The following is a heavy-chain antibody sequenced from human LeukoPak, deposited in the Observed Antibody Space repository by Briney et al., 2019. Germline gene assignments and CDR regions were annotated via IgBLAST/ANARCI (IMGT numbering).Heavy chain of an antibody. CDR3: ARQVPGYSSSWHDAFDI. J-gene: IGHJ3*02. Sequence: GESLKISCKGSGYSFTSYWIGWVRQMPGKGLEWMGIIYPGDSDTRYSPSLQGQVTISADKSISTAYLQWSSLKASDTAMYYCARQVPGYSSSWHDAFDIWGQGTMVTVSS. D-gene: IGHD6-13*01. CDR2: IYPGDSDT. V-gene: IGHV5-51*01. CDR1: GYSFTSYW.